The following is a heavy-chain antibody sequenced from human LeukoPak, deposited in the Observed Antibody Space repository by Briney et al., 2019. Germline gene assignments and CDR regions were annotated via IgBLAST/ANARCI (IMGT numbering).Heavy chain of an antibody. Sequence: ASVKVSCKASRYTFTGYYMHWVRQASGQGLEWMGWINPNSGGRNYAQKFQGRVTMTRDTSISTAYVELSRLRSDDTAVYYCARERTLTSCYDYRGQGTLVTVSS. CDR3: ARERTLTSCYDY. V-gene: IGHV1-2*02. D-gene: IGHD2-15*01. CDR1: RYTFTGYY. CDR2: INPNSGGR. J-gene: IGHJ4*02.